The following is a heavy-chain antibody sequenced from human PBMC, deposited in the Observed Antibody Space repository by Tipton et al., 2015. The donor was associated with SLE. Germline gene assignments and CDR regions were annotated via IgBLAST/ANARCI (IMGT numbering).Heavy chain of an antibody. J-gene: IGHJ3*02. CDR3: ARTLRGGGLGAFDI. V-gene: IGHV1-8*01. Sequence: QLVQSGAEVKKPGASVKVSCKASGYTFTNYDFNWVRQATGQGLEWMGWMNPNSGNTGYAQKFQGRVTMTRDTSISTAYMELSSLRSDDTAVYYCARTLRGGGLGAFDIWGQGPMVTVSS. CDR2: MNPNSGNT. D-gene: IGHD3-10*01. CDR1: GYTFTNYD.